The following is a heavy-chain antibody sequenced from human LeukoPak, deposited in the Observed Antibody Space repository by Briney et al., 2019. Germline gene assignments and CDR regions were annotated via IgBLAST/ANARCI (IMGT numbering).Heavy chain of an antibody. J-gene: IGHJ4*02. CDR3: ASRKPDYPYYFDY. Sequence: PRASVKVSCKASGYTFTSYGISWVRQAPGKGLEWVSAISGSGGSTYYADSMKGRFTISRDNSKNTLYVQMNSLRVEDTAVYYCASRKPDYPYYFDYWGQGTLVTVSS. CDR2: ISGSGGST. V-gene: IGHV3-23*01. CDR1: GYTFTSYG. D-gene: IGHD4-11*01.